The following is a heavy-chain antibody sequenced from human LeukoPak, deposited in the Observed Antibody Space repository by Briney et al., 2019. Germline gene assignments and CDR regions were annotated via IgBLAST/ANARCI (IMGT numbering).Heavy chain of an antibody. J-gene: IGHJ4*02. CDR3: AKLGYDSSGSPRLVDY. CDR2: ISYDGSKK. D-gene: IGHD3-22*01. Sequence: GGSLRLSCAASGFTFSSYGMHWVRQAPGKGLEWVAFISYDGSKKYYADSLKGRFSISRDNSKSTLDLQMNSLRPEDTALYYCAKLGYDSSGSPRLVDYWGQGTLVTVSS. V-gene: IGHV3-30*18. CDR1: GFTFSSYG.